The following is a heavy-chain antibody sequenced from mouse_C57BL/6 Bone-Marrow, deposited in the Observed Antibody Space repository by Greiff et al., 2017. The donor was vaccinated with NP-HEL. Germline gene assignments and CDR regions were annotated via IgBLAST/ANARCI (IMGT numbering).Heavy chain of an antibody. Sequence: EVQLQQSGPGLVKPSQSLSLTCSVTGYSITSGYYWNWIRQFPGNKLEWMGYISYDGSNNYNPSLKNRISITRDTSKNQFFLKLNSVTTEDTATYYCAKGNYYGSSYVEYFDVWGTGTTVTVSS. V-gene: IGHV3-6*01. J-gene: IGHJ1*03. CDR3: AKGNYYGSSYVEYFDV. CDR1: GYSITSGYY. CDR2: ISYDGSN. D-gene: IGHD1-1*01.